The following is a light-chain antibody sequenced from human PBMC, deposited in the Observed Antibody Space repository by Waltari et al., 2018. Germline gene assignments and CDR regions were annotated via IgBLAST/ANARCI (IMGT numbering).Light chain of an antibody. CDR3: QQYGSSPLT. CDR2: GAS. CDR1: QSVSSNF. V-gene: IGKV3-20*01. Sequence: IVLTQTTGTLSLSPGERATSSCRASQSVSSNFLAWYQKKPGQAPRLLIYGASSRATGIPDRVSGSGSGTDFTLTISRLEPEDFAVYYCQQYGSSPLTFGGGTKVEIK. J-gene: IGKJ4*01.